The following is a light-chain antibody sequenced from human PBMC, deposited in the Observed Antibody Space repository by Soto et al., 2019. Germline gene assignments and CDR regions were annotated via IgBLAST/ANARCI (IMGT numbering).Light chain of an antibody. V-gene: IGKV3-15*01. Sequence: IVMTQSPSTLSVSPGERSALSCVSSQSVSSNLAWYQQKPGQAPRLLIYGASTRATGIPARFSGSGSGTEFTLTISSLQSEDFAVYYCQQYNNWPPWTCGQGTKV. J-gene: IGKJ1*01. CDR1: QSVSSN. CDR2: GAS. CDR3: QQYNNWPPWT.